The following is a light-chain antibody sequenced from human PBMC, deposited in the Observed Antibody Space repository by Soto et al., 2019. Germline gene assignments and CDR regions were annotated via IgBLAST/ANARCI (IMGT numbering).Light chain of an antibody. Sequence: SALTQPASVSGSPGQSITISCTGTSSDVGGYNYVSWYQQHPGKAPKLMIYDVSKRPSGVPDRFSGSKSGNTASLTISGLQAEDEADYYCCSYTGSYTSYVFGTGTKVTVL. CDR1: SSDVGGYNY. CDR3: CSYTGSYTSYV. CDR2: DVS. V-gene: IGLV2-11*01. J-gene: IGLJ1*01.